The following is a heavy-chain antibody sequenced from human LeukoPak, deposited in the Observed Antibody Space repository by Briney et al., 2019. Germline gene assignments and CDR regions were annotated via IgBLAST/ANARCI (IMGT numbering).Heavy chain of an antibody. CDR3: AKGAASEYYLDS. J-gene: IGHJ4*02. D-gene: IGHD6-25*01. CDR1: GSTFSSYA. Sequence: GGSLRLSCAASGSTFSSYAMRWVRQAPGKGLEWVSGISGSGGSTYYADSVKGRFTISRDNSKNTLYLQMNNLRAEDKAVYYCAKGAASEYYLDSWGQGTLVTVSS. CDR2: ISGSGGST. V-gene: IGHV3-23*01.